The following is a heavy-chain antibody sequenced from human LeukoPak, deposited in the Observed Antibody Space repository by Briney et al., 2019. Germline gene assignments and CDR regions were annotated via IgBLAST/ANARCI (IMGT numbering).Heavy chain of an antibody. J-gene: IGHJ4*02. CDR2: ISGYQGST. CDR3: ARRDLGTITAGPCNY. D-gene: IGHD5-24*01. V-gene: IGHV1-18*01. Sequence: GASVKVSCKASGYTFTNYGITWVRQAPGQGLEWMGWISGYQGSTKYAQNFQGRVTMTIDTSTSTAYMDLRSLRSDDTAIYFCARRDLGTITAGPCNYWGQGTLVAVSS. CDR1: GYTFTNYG.